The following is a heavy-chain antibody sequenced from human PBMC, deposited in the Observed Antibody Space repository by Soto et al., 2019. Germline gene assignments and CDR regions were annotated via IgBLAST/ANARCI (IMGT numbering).Heavy chain of an antibody. V-gene: IGHV4-31*03. CDR3: ARGPDYYDNSGMTFHV. CDR2: IYYTGST. CDR1: GGSISSGGYY. Sequence: TLSLTCTVSGGSISSGGYYWSWIRQHPGKGLEWIGYIYYTGSTYYNPSLKSRVTMSVDTSKNQFCLRVSSVTAADTAVYYCARGPDYYDNSGMTFHVWGQGTMVTVSS. J-gene: IGHJ3*01. D-gene: IGHD3-22*01.